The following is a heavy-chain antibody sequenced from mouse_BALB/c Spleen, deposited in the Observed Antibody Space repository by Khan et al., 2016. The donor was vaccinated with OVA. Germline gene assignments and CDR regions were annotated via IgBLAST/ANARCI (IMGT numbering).Heavy chain of an antibody. CDR2: ISRAATYT. V-gene: IGHV5-9-1*01. J-gene: IGHJ3*01. Sequence: EVELVESGGGLVEPGGSLKLSCAASGFTFSSFVMSWVRQTQAKRLEWVATISRAATYTYYPDRLKGRFTISRDHAPNTLYLQMNSLRSDDTADYYGANGNYGWFAYWGQGTLVTVS. CDR1: GFTFSSFV. CDR3: ANGNYGWFAY. D-gene: IGHD2-1*01.